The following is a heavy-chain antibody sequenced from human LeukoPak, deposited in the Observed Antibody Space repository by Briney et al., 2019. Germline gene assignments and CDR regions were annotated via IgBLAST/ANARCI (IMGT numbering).Heavy chain of an antibody. CDR3: ARGRNTGRQLYFDY. Sequence: GGSLRLSCAASGFTFSSSGMGWVRQAPRKGLECVSPITGSGGSTSYTDSVRGRFTISRDNSKNTLYLQMNSLRAEDTAVYYCARGRNTGRQLYFDYWGQGTLVTVAS. CDR2: ITGSGGST. J-gene: IGHJ4*02. V-gene: IGHV3-23*01. D-gene: IGHD5-18*01. CDR1: GFTFSSSG.